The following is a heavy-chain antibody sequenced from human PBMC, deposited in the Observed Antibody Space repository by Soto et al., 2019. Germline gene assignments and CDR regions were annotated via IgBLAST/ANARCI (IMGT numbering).Heavy chain of an antibody. CDR1: GGTFSSSA. V-gene: IGHV1-69*19. CDR2: IIPIFGTT. CDR3: ARSPYYYYNSGYSTSNFDY. D-gene: IGHD3-22*01. J-gene: IGHJ4*02. Sequence: QVQLVQSGGDVKKPGSSVKVSCKASGGTFSSSAISWERQAPGQGLEWMGGIIPIFGTTNYAQNFQGRITSTEDESTGKAYMELSSLTSEDTALYYCARSPYYYYNSGYSTSNFDYWGQGTLVTVSS.